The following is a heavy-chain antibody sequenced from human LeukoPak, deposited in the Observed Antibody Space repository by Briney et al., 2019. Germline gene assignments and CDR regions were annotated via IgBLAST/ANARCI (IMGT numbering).Heavy chain of an antibody. CDR2: ISYSDAT. CDR3: ARRGASWYYYYGMDV. V-gene: IGHV4-31*03. Sequence: SETLSLTCNVSGVSIASNTHYWTWIRQHPGTGLEWISFISYSDATYYNSSLRSRAAFSPDTSKNQFSLQLHSVTAADTAVYYCARRGASWYYYYGMDVWGQGTTVTVSS. CDR1: GVSIASNTHY. J-gene: IGHJ6*02.